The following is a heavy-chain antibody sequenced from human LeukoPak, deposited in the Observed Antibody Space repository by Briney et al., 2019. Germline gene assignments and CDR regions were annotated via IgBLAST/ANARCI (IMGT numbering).Heavy chain of an antibody. D-gene: IGHD3-10*01. CDR2: IDWDNTK. J-gene: IGHJ4*02. CDR1: GSSLNTNGMQ. CDR3: ARTRTDSMIRGGFDY. Sequence: SGPTLVNPTQTLTLTCTLSGSSLNTNGMQVNWIREPPGKALEWLARIDWDNTKYFSTSLKTRLTISKDTSKSQVVITMTNMEPVDTATYFCARTRTDSMIRGGFDYWGQGILVTVSS. V-gene: IGHV2-70*04.